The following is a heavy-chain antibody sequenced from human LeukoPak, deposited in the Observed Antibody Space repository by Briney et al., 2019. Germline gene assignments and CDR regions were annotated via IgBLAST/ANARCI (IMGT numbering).Heavy chain of an antibody. D-gene: IGHD2-21*02. V-gene: IGHV5-51*01. CDR3: SLAYCGVDCPTQLEY. CDR2: IYPGDSDT. CDR1: GYSFTSYW. J-gene: IGHJ4*02. Sequence: GESLKISCKGSGYSFTSYWIGWVRQVPGKGLEWMGTIYPGDSDTRYSPSFQGQVTISADKSISTAYLQWSSLKASDTAMYYCSLAYCGVDCPTQLEYWGQGTLVTVSS.